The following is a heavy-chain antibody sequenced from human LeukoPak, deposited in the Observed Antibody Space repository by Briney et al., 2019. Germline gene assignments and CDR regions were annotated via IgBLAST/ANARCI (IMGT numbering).Heavy chain of an antibody. J-gene: IGHJ4*02. CDR2: IYWDGDK. V-gene: IGHV2-5*02. CDR3: AHRRGSYHYFDY. Sequence: SGPTLVKPTQTLTLTCTFSGFSLSTSGVGVGWIRQPPGKALEWHALIYWDGDKRYSPSLKSRLTITKDTSKNQVVLTMTNMDPVDTATYYCAHRRGSYHYFDYWGQGTLVTVSS. CDR1: GFSLSTSGVG. D-gene: IGHD1-26*01.